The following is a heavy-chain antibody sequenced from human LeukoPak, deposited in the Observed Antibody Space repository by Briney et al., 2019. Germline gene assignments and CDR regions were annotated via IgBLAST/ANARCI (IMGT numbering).Heavy chain of an antibody. V-gene: IGHV4-4*07. J-gene: IGHJ5*02. CDR2: LYTSGST. Sequence: LETLSLTCTVSGGSISSDYWSWIRQPAGRGLEWIGRLYTSGSTNYNPSLKSRVTMSVDTSKNQFSLKLTSVTAADTAVYYCARDKVRGIHYDRNWFDPWGQGTLVTVSS. D-gene: IGHD3-22*01. CDR1: GGSISSDY. CDR3: ARDKVRGIHYDRNWFDP.